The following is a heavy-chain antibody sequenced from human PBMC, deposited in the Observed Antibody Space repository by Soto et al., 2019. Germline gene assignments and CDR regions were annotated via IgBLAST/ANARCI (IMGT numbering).Heavy chain of an antibody. CDR3: APLSVSLSGPYGIHV. Sequence: SETLSLTCSVSGYSVSSSDYYWDWIRQPPGKGLEWIGSMLYSGLTYDNPSLKSRVPLSVDTSKNQFSVRLNSVTASATAVYYCAPLSVSLSGPYGIHVWGQGTTVTVSS. J-gene: IGHJ6*02. D-gene: IGHD2-15*01. V-gene: IGHV4-39*01. CDR1: GYSVSSSDYY. CDR2: MLYSGLT.